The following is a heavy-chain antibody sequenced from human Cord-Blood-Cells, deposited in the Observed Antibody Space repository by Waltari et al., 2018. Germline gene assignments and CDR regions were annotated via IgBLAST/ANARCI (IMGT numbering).Heavy chain of an antibody. J-gene: IGHJ3*02. D-gene: IGHD7-27*01. CDR3: ARDNSGDDAFDI. Sequence: QVQLQESGPGLVKPSQTLSLTCTVSGGSISSGSYYWSWIRQPAGKGLEWIGYIYTSRSTTYNPSLKSRVTISVDTSKNQFSLKLSSVTAADTAVYYCARDNSGDDAFDIWGQGTMVTVSS. CDR2: IYTSRST. CDR1: GGSISSGSYY. V-gene: IGHV4-61*09.